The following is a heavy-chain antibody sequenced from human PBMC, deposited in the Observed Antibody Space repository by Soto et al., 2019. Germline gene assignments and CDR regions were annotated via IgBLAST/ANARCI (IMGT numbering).Heavy chain of an antibody. D-gene: IGHD4-17*01. CDR1: GFTFSSYA. V-gene: IGHV3-23*01. Sequence: EVQLLESGGGLVQPGGSLRLSCAASGFTFSSYAMSWVRQAPEKGLEWVSAISTSGGTTYYADSVKGRFTISRDSSQNTLFLQMKGLRAEDTAVYYCAKGATVATEGYWGQGTLVTVSS. CDR3: AKGATVATEGY. CDR2: ISTSGGTT. J-gene: IGHJ4*02.